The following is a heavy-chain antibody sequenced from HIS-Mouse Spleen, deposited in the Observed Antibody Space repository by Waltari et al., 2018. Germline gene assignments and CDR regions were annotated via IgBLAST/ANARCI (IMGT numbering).Heavy chain of an antibody. V-gene: IGHV4-34*01. Sequence: QVQLQQWGAGLLKPSETLSLTCAVYGGSFSGYYWSWIRQPPGKGLEWIGEINHSGSTNYNPSLKSRVTISVDTSKNQFSLKLSSVTAADTAVYYCARGRNSNAFDIWGQGTMVTVSS. CDR3: ARGRNSNAFDI. CDR1: GGSFSGYY. CDR2: INHSGST. J-gene: IGHJ3*02. D-gene: IGHD4-4*01.